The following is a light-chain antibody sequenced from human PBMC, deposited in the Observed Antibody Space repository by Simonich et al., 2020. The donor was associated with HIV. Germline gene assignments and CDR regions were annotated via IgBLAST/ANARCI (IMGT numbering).Light chain of an antibody. CDR3: QQYYSTLMYT. V-gene: IGKV1-NL1*01. CDR1: QGVSNS. J-gene: IGKJ2*01. CDR2: AAS. Sequence: DIQMTQSPSTLSASLGDRVTITCRASQGVSNSLAWYQQKPGKAPKLLLYAASRLESGVPSRFSGSGSGTDYTLTISSLQPEDFATYYCQQYYSTLMYTFGQGTKLEIK.